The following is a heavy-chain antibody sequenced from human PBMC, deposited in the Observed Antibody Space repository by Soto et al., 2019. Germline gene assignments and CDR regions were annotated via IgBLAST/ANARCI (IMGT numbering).Heavy chain of an antibody. D-gene: IGHD4-17*01. Sequence: QVQLVQSGAEVKRPGASVKVSYKASGYTFTSYDINWVRQATGQGLEWVGWMNPNGGNTGYAQKFQGSVTMTRNTSISTAYMELSSLRSEDTAVYYCAGTLYGDNVDYWGQGTLVTVSS. CDR3: AGTLYGDNVDY. J-gene: IGHJ4*02. V-gene: IGHV1-8*01. CDR2: MNPNGGNT. CDR1: GYTFTSYD.